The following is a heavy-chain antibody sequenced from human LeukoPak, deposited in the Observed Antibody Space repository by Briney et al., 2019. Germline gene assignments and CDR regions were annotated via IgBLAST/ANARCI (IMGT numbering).Heavy chain of an antibody. J-gene: IGHJ4*02. CDR1: GGSISSGGYY. CDR2: IYYSGST. D-gene: IGHD3-22*01. Sequence: PSETLSLTCTVSGGSISSGGYYWSWIRQHPGKGLEWIVYIYYSGSTYYNPSLKSRVTISVDTSKNQFSLKLSSVTAADTAVYYCARNPDYDSSGYLDYWGQGTLVTVSS. CDR3: ARNPDYDSSGYLDY. V-gene: IGHV4-31*03.